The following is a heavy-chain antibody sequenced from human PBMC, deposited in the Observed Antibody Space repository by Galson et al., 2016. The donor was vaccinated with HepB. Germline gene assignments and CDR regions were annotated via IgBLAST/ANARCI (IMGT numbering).Heavy chain of an antibody. V-gene: IGHV3-23*01. J-gene: IGHJ6*02. D-gene: IGHD4-17*01. CDR2: ISGSGGST. CDR1: GFTFSSYA. CDR3: AKGDGSGDYLGYYYYYGLDV. Sequence: SLRLSCAASGFTFSSYAMSWVRQAPGKGLEWVSTISGSGGSTYNADSVKGRFTISRDNSKNTLYLQMNSLRAEDTAVYYCAKGDGSGDYLGYYYYYGLDVWGQGNTVTVSS.